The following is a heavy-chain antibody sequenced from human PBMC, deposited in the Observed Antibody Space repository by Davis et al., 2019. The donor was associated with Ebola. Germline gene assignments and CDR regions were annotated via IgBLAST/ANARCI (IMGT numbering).Heavy chain of an antibody. V-gene: IGHV1/OR15-3*02. CDR1: GYTFTGYY. CDR3: ARAHIVGSPEVGFDY. D-gene: IGHD1-26*01. CDR2: INAGNGNT. Sequence: AASVKVSCKASGYTFTGYYMHWVRQAPGQRLEWMGWINAGNGNTKYSQKFQGRVTMTRDTSTSTVYMELRSLRSEDTAVYYCARAHIVGSPEVGFDYWGQGTLVTVSS. J-gene: IGHJ4*02.